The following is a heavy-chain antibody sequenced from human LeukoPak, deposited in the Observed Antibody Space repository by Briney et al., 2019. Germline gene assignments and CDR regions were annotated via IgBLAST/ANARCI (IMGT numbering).Heavy chain of an antibody. V-gene: IGHV4-31*03. CDR2: IYYSGST. Sequence: PSETLSVTFTVSRGSISRGGYYWSWIRQHPGKAVEWIGYIYYSGSTYYNPSLKSRVTISVDTSKNQFSLKLSSVTAADTAVYYCARGSGSYYLAFDYWGQGTLVTVSS. CDR3: ARGSGSYYLAFDY. CDR1: RGSISRGGYY. D-gene: IGHD1-26*01. J-gene: IGHJ4*02.